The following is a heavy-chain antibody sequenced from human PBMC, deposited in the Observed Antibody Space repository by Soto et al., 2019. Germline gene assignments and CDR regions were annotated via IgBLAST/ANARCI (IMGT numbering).Heavy chain of an antibody. CDR2: ISGSGDSA. D-gene: IGHD6-19*01. CDR1: GFPFSHYA. V-gene: IGHV3-23*01. Sequence: GGSLRLSCTASGFPFSHYAMNWVRQGPGTRLEWVADISGSGDSARYADSVRGRFTISRDNSRDTLYLQMNSLRVDDTAVYYCGEERRGSGWSVCNFWGQGALVTVSS. J-gene: IGHJ4*02. CDR3: GEERRGSGWSVCNF.